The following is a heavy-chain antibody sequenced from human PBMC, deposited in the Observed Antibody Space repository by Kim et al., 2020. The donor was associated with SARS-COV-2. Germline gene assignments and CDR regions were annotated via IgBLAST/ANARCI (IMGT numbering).Heavy chain of an antibody. CDR3: TTLRIAAWSFDD. V-gene: IGHV3-15*01. CDR1: GFTFSDAW. Sequence: GGSLRLSCAASGFTFSDAWMSWVRQAPGKGLEWVGRIKSTTDGGTTDYAAPVKGRFNISRDDSKNTLYLQMDSLKTEDTAVYYCTTLRIAAWSFDDWGQGTLVTVSS. D-gene: IGHD6-25*01. J-gene: IGHJ4*02. CDR2: IKSTTDGGTT.